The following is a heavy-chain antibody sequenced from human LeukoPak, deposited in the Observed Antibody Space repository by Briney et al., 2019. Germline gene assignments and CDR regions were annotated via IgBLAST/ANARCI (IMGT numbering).Heavy chain of an antibody. D-gene: IGHD6-13*01. J-gene: IGHJ6*03. V-gene: IGHV3-11*04. CDR2: ISSSGSTI. Sequence: GGSLRLSCAASGFTFSDYYMSWIRQAPGKGLEWVSYISSSGSTIYYADSVKGRFTISRDNAKNSLYLQMNSLRAEDTAVYYCARGQYSSSWSYYYYYMDVWGKGPRSPSP. CDR1: GFTFSDYY. CDR3: ARGQYSSSWSYYYYYMDV.